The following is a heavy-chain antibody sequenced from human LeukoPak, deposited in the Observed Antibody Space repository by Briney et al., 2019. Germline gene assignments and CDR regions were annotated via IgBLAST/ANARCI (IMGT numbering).Heavy chain of an antibody. V-gene: IGHV3-23*01. Sequence: PGGSLRLSCAASGFTFSSYGMSWVRQAPGKGLEWVSGVSGSGSSTYHADSVKGRFTISRDNSKNTLYLQVNSLRAEDTAVYYCAKEGGYFDWPFTFDYWGQGTLVTVSS. D-gene: IGHD3-9*01. CDR3: AKEGGYFDWPFTFDY. J-gene: IGHJ4*02. CDR2: VSGSGSST. CDR1: GFTFSSYG.